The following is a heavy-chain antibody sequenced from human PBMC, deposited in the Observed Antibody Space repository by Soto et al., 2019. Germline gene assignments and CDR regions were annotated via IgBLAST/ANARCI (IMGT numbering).Heavy chain of an antibody. V-gene: IGHV4-59*01. CDR3: ARASGYSYGYDDFFDN. D-gene: IGHD5-18*01. Sequence: XETLSLTCTVSGGSINGYYWTWLRQSPTNGLEWIGYFHFSGSTKYNPSLESRLTISADTSKNQISLTLSSVTAADTAVYYCARASGYSYGYDDFFDNWGQGTLVTVSS. CDR1: GGSINGYY. CDR2: FHFSGST. J-gene: IGHJ4*01.